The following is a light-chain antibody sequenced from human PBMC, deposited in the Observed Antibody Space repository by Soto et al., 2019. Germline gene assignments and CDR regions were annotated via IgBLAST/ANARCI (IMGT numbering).Light chain of an antibody. V-gene: IGLV2-11*01. CDR2: DVT. J-gene: IGLJ1*01. CDR3: CSYADKYTYV. CDR1: SSAIGDYDY. Sequence: QSALTQPSSVSGSPGQSVTISCTGTSSAIGDYDYVSWYEHHAGKTPKLMIYDVTKRPSGVPDRFSGSKSGSTASLTISGLQADDEADYYCCSYADKYTYVFGTGTKVTVL.